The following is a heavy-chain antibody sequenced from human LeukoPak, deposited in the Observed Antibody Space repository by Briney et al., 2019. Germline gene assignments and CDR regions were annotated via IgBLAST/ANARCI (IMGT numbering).Heavy chain of an antibody. CDR1: GYTFTSYY. Sequence: GASVKVSCKASGYTFTSYYMHWVRQAPGQGLEWMGIINPSGGSTSYAQKFQGRVTMTRDMSTSTVYMELSSLRSEDTAVYYCARVVITMKERDGYYFDYWGQGTLVTVSS. V-gene: IGHV1-46*01. CDR2: INPSGGST. D-gene: IGHD3-22*01. CDR3: ARVVITMKERDGYYFDY. J-gene: IGHJ4*02.